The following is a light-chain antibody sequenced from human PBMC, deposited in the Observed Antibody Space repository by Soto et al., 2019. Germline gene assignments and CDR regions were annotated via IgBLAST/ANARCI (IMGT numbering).Light chain of an antibody. Sequence: DIQMTQSPSSLSAPVGDRVTITCRASQSISSYLNWYQQKPGKAPKLLIYAASSLQSGVPSRFSGSGSGTDFTLTISSLQPEDFATYSCQQSYSTPLTFGGGTKVDIK. CDR3: QQSYSTPLT. J-gene: IGKJ4*01. CDR1: QSISSY. V-gene: IGKV1-39*01. CDR2: AAS.